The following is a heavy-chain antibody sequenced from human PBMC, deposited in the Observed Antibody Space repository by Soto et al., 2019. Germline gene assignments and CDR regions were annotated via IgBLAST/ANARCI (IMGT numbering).Heavy chain of an antibody. Sequence: QVQLVQSGAEVKKSGASVKVSCKSSGYTFISYAMYWVRQAPGQGLEWMGIISPRDGTTTYALNFQGRITVTRDASTSTVYMALSNLRSEDTAVYYCARGGGTLDYWGQGPLVTVSS. CDR1: GYTFISYA. CDR2: ISPRDGTT. V-gene: IGHV1-46*01. J-gene: IGHJ4*02. CDR3: ARGGGTLDY.